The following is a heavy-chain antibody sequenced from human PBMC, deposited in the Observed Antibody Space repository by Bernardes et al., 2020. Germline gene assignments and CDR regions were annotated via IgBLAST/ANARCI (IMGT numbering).Heavy chain of an antibody. CDR2: ISYDGSNK. CDR3: ARLNIAVAGTPAVAFDI. D-gene: IGHD6-19*01. V-gene: IGHV3-30-3*01. J-gene: IGHJ3*02. CDR1: GFTFSSYA. Sequence: GGSLRLSCAASGFTFSSYAMHWVRQAPGKGLEWVAVISYDGSNKYYADSVKGRFTISRDNSKNTLYLQMNSLRAEDTAVYYCARLNIAVAGTPAVAFDIWGQGTMVTVSS.